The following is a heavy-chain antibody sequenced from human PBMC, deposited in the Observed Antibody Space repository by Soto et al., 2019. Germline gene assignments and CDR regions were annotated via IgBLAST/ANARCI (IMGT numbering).Heavy chain of an antibody. V-gene: IGHV4-4*02. Sequence: SETLSLTCAVSGGSISSSNWWSWVRQPPGKGLEWIGEIYHSGSTNYNPSLKSRVTISVDKSKNQFSLKLSSVTAADTAVYYCARASRWTLQARYYYYYGMDVWGQGTTVTVSS. D-gene: IGHD4-17*01. J-gene: IGHJ6*02. CDR2: IYHSGST. CDR3: ARASRWTLQARYYYYYGMDV. CDR1: GGSISSSNW.